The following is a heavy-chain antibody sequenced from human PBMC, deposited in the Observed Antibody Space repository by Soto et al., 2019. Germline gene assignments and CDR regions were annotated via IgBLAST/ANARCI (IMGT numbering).Heavy chain of an antibody. Sequence: EVQLLESGGGLVQPGGSLRLSCAASGFTFSSYAMSWVRQAPGKGLEWVSAISGSGGSTYYADSVKGRFTISRDNSKKTLYLQMNSLRAEDTAVYYCAKGGSTAPYYYYGMDVWGQGTTVTVSS. CDR2: ISGSGGST. J-gene: IGHJ6*02. V-gene: IGHV3-23*01. CDR1: GFTFSSYA. D-gene: IGHD6-13*01. CDR3: AKGGSTAPYYYYGMDV.